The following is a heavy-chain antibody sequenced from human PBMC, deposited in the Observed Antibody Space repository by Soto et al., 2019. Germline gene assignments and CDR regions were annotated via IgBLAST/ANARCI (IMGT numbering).Heavy chain of an antibody. J-gene: IGHJ5*02. V-gene: IGHV4-34*01. Sequence: SETLSLTCAVYGVSFSGYYWSWIRQPPGKGLEWIGEINHSGSTNYNPSLKSRVTISVDTSKNQFSLKLSSVTAADTAVYYCAITRRGYSGYSNWFDPWGQGTLVTVSS. CDR1: GVSFSGYY. D-gene: IGHD5-12*01. CDR2: INHSGST. CDR3: AITRRGYSGYSNWFDP.